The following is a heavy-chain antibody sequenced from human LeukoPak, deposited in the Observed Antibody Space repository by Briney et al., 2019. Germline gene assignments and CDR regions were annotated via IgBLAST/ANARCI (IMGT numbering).Heavy chain of an antibody. V-gene: IGHV4-34*01. Sequence: SQTLSLTCAVYGGSFSGYCWSWIRQPPGKGLEWIGEINHGGSTNYNPYLKSRLTISVDTSKNQFSLKLSSVTAADTAVYYCAREGVYYDILAAYYRPYYFDFWGQGTLVTVYS. CDR2: INHGGST. CDR1: GGSFSGYC. CDR3: AREGVYYDILAAYYRPYYFDF. J-gene: IGHJ4*02. D-gene: IGHD3-9*01.